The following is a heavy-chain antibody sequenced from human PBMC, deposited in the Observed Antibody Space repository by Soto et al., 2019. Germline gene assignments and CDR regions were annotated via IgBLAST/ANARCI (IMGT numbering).Heavy chain of an antibody. D-gene: IGHD3-22*01. Sequence: PVKVSYKASGGTFSSYAISWVRQAPQQGLGWMGGISPIFGTANYPQNFQGRVTITADEYTITVYMELSSLIAADKSAHYYARDSPRAAKCSYDAMAAFDLWGQGTMVTVSS. CDR1: GGTFSSYA. V-gene: IGHV1-69*13. CDR3: ARDSPRAAKCSYDAMAAFDL. J-gene: IGHJ3*01. CDR2: ISPIFGTA.